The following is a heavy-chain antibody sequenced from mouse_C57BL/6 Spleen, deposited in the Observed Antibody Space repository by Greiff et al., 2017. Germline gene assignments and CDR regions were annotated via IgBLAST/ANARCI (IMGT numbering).Heavy chain of an antibody. CDR3: ARDELGDFDY. J-gene: IGHJ2*01. CDR1: GYTFTSYW. D-gene: IGHD4-1*01. V-gene: IGHV1-64*01. CDR2: IHPNSGST. Sequence: VQLQQPGAELVKPGASVKLSCKASGYTFTSYWMHWVKHRPGQGLEWIGMIHPNSGSTNYNEKFKSKATLTVDKSSSTAYMQLSSLTSEDSAVYYCARDELGDFDYWGQGTTLTVSS.